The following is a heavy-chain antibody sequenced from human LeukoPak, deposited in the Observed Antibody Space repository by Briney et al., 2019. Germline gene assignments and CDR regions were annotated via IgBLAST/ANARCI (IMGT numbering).Heavy chain of an antibody. Sequence: GGSLRLSCAASGFTFSSYGMHWVRQAPGKGLEWVAIISYDGSNKCYADSVKGRFTISRDNSKNTLYLQMNSLRAEDTAVYYCAKELLLWFDAPLSPFDYWGQGTLVTVSS. D-gene: IGHD3-10*01. V-gene: IGHV3-30*18. J-gene: IGHJ4*02. CDR3: AKELLLWFDAPLSPFDY. CDR1: GFTFSSYG. CDR2: ISYDGSNK.